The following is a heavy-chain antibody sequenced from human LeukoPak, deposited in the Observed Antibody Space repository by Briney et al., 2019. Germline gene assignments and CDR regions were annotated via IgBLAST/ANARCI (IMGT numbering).Heavy chain of an antibody. CDR2: IYHSGST. J-gene: IGHJ4*02. CDR3: ARGGGYASPIGY. D-gene: IGHD5-12*01. Sequence: SETLSLTCTVSGGSISTYYWSWIRQPPGKGLEWIGYIYHSGSTNYNPSLKSRVTISVGTSKNQFSLKLSSVTAADTAVYYCARGGGYASPIGYWGQGALVTVSS. V-gene: IGHV4-59*01. CDR1: GGSISTYY.